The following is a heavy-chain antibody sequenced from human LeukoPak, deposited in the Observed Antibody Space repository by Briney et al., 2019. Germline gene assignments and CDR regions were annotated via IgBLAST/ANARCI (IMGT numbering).Heavy chain of an antibody. CDR1: GFTFSSYA. J-gene: IGHJ2*01. V-gene: IGHV3-23*01. D-gene: IGHD6-19*01. Sequence: GGSLRLSCAASGFTFSSYAMSWVRQAPRKGLGWGSAISGSGGSTYYADSVKGRFTISRDNSKNTLYLQMNSLRAEDTAVYYCATEARSSGWFHWYFDLWGRGTLVTVSS. CDR2: ISGSGGST. CDR3: ATEARSSGWFHWYFDL.